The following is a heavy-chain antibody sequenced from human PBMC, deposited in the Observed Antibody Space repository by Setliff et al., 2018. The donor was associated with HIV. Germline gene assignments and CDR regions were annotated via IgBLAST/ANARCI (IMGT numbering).Heavy chain of an antibody. CDR2: IYWDDDK. J-gene: IGHJ3*02. CDR1: GFSLSTSGVG. V-gene: IGHV2-5*02. Sequence: ESGPTLVNPTQTLTLTCTFSGFSLSTSGVGVGWIRQPPGKALEWLALIYWDDDKRYSPSLKSRLTITKDTSKNQVVLTMTSMDPVDTATYYCARLQGYNFWSGYYTYDAFDIWGQGTMVTVSS. CDR3: ARLQGYNFWSGYYTYDAFDI. D-gene: IGHD3-3*01.